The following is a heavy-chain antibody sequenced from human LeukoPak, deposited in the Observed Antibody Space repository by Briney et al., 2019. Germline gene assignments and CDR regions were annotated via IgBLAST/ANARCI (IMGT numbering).Heavy chain of an antibody. V-gene: IGHV3-48*01. CDR2: ISSSSSTI. J-gene: IGHJ3*02. CDR3: ARAYSSGWSTAFDI. CDR1: GFTLSSYS. D-gene: IGHD6-19*01. Sequence: GGSLRLSCAASGFTLSSYSMNWVRQAPGKGLEWVSYISSSSSTIYYADSVKGRFTISRDNAKNSLYLQMNSLRAEDTAVYYCARAYSSGWSTAFDIWGQGTMVTVSS.